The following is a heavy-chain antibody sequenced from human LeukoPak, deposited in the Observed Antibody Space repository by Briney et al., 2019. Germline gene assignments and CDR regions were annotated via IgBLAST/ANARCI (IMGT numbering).Heavy chain of an antibody. CDR1: GYTFTGYY. Sequence: ASVKVSCKASGYTFTGYYMHWVRQAPGQGLEWMGWINPNSGGTNYAQKFQGRVTMTRDTSISTAYMELSRLRSDDTAVYYCARAGYSSSSPLDYWGQGTLVTVSS. J-gene: IGHJ4*02. D-gene: IGHD6-6*01. CDR2: INPNSGGT. V-gene: IGHV1-2*02. CDR3: ARAGYSSSSPLDY.